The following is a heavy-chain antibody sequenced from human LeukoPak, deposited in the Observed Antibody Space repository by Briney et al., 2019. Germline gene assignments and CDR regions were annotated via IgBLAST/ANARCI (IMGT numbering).Heavy chain of an antibody. J-gene: IGHJ5*02. CDR1: GFTFSSYW. V-gene: IGHV3-7*01. CDR2: IKQNGSEK. CDR3: ARQGGDGGDCFDP. D-gene: IGHD2-21*01. Sequence: GGSLRLSCAASGFTFSSYWMSWFRQAPGKGLEWVANIKQNGSEKYYVDSLKGRFTISRDNARNSMYLQVNSLRVEDTAVYYCARQGGDGGDCFDPWGQGTLVTVSS.